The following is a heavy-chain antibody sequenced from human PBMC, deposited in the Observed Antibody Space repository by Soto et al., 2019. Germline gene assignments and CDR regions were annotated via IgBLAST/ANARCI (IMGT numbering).Heavy chain of an antibody. CDR3: AKGMVVSAPGPIDH. J-gene: IGHJ4*02. V-gene: IGHV3-23*01. CDR1: GLPFSPYA. Sequence: EVQLLESGGGLVQPGGSLRLSCAASGLPFSPYAMNWARQAPGKGLEWVSTISDSGGSTYYADSVKGRFTISRDNSKNTLYLQMNSLRAEDTAEYYCAKGMVVSAPGPIDHWGQGTLVTVSS. D-gene: IGHD2-15*01. CDR2: ISDSGGST.